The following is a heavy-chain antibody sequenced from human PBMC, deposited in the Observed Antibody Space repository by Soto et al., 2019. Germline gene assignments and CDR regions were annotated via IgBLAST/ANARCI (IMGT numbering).Heavy chain of an antibody. CDR3: AGYDFWSGKYYYGMDV. V-gene: IGHV3-74*01. D-gene: IGHD3-3*01. Sequence: PVGSLRLSCAASGFTFSSYWMHWVRQAPGKGLVWVSRINSDGSSTSYADSVKGRFTISRDNAKNTLYLQMNSLRAEDTAVYYCAGYDFWSGKYYYGMDVWGQGTSVTVSS. CDR2: INSDGSST. CDR1: GFTFSSYW. J-gene: IGHJ6*02.